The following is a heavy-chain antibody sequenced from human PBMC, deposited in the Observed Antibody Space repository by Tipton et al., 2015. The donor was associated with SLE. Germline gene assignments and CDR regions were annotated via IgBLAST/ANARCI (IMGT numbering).Heavy chain of an antibody. CDR1: GGSINNYY. J-gene: IGHJ4*02. CDR2: IYSSGYS. D-gene: IGHD6-6*01. Sequence: TLSLTCTVSGGSINNYYWSWIRQPPGKGLEWIGYIYSSGYSEYNPSLRRRLTISMDTSKNHFSLKLSSVTAADTAVYYCARVSDSSSHFFDYWGQGTLVTVSS. V-gene: IGHV4-59*01. CDR3: ARVSDSSSHFFDY.